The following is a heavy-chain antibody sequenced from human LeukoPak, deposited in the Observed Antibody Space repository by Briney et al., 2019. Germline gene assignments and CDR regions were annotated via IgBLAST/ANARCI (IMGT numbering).Heavy chain of an antibody. Sequence: PGGSLRLSCAASGFTFSSYAMSWVRQAPGKGLEWVSAISGSGGSTYYADSAKGRFTISRDNSKNMLYLQMNSLRAEDTAVYYCAKGGWLLHRNAFDIWGQGTMVTVSS. CDR1: GFTFSSYA. V-gene: IGHV3-23*01. J-gene: IGHJ3*02. CDR3: AKGGWLLHRNAFDI. CDR2: ISGSGGST. D-gene: IGHD3-22*01.